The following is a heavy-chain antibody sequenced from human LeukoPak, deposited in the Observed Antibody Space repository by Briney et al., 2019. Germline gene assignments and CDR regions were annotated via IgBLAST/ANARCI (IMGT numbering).Heavy chain of an antibody. CDR3: AKRPSDYGDYVTYFDY. J-gene: IGHJ4*02. V-gene: IGHV3-30*18. CDR1: GFTFSSYG. Sequence: GGSLRLSCAASGFTFSSYGMYWVRQAPGKGLEWVGVISDDGRNKNYADSVKGRFTISRDNSKDTLYLQMNSLRDEDTAVYYCAKRPSDYGDYVTYFDYWGQGTLVTVSS. D-gene: IGHD4-17*01. CDR2: ISDDGRNK.